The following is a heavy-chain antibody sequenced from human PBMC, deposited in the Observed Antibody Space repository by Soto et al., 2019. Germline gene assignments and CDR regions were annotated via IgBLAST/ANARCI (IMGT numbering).Heavy chain of an antibody. CDR3: AKPHLRYDFWSGYYGGGMDV. CDR2: ISGSGGST. J-gene: IGHJ6*02. D-gene: IGHD3-3*01. V-gene: IGHV3-23*01. CDR1: GFTFNSYA. Sequence: EVQLLESGGGLVQPGGSMRLSCAASGFTFNSYAMSWVRQAPGKGLEWVSAISGSGGSTYYADSVKGRFTISRDNSKNTLHLQMNSLRAEDTAVYYCAKPHLRYDFWSGYYGGGMDVWGQGTTVTVSS.